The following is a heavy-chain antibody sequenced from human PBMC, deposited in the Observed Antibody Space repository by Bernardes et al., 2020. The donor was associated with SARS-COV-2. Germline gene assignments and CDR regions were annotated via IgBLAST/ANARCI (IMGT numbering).Heavy chain of an antibody. D-gene: IGHD3-10*01. V-gene: IGHV3-43*01. CDR3: AKDSQGPGRTDNYYYYGMDV. J-gene: IGHJ6*02. Sequence: GGSLSPSSAASGFPFDDYTMHWVRPAPGKDLAWVSLINWNGGTTYYADSVKGRFTISRDNSKNSLYLQMNSLRTDDTALYYCAKDSQGPGRTDNYYYYGMDVWGQGTTVTVSS. CDR1: GFPFDDYT. CDR2: INWNGGTT.